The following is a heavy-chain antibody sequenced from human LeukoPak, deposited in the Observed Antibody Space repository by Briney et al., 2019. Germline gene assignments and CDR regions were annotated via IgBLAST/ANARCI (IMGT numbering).Heavy chain of an antibody. D-gene: IGHD6-6*01. CDR1: GGSIAVNHYY. Sequence: SETLSLTCSVSGGSIAVNHYYWGWIRQPPGKGLEWIGSGSYTGNTYSNPSLRSRVTISVDTSKNEFSLKMNSVTAADTAVYYCAREHRSSKYFDSWGQGALMIVSS. CDR3: AREHRSSKYFDS. CDR2: GSYTGNT. J-gene: IGHJ4*02. V-gene: IGHV4-39*02.